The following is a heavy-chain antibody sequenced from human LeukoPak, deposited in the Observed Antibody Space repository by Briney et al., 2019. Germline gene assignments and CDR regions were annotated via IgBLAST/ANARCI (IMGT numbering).Heavy chain of an antibody. D-gene: IGHD3-22*01. CDR2: IYYSGST. Sequence: SETLSLTCTVSGGSISSYYWSWIRQPPGKGLEWIGYIYYSGSTNYNPSLKSRVTISVDTSKNQFSLKLSSVTAADTAVCYCAGEDPYYYDSSGLIFNYWGQGTLVTVSS. J-gene: IGHJ4*02. CDR3: AGEDPYYYDSSGLIFNY. V-gene: IGHV4-59*12. CDR1: GGSISSYY.